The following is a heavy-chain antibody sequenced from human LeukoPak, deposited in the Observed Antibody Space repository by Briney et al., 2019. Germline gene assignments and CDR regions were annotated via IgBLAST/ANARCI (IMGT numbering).Heavy chain of an antibody. Sequence: ASVKVSCKASGYTFTSYGISWVRQAPGQGLEWMGWISAYNGNTNYAQKLQGRVTMTTDTSTSTAYMELRSLRSDDTAVYCCARDMSPPSYNWFDPWGQGTLVTVSS. J-gene: IGHJ5*02. CDR1: GYTFTSYG. V-gene: IGHV1-18*01. CDR2: ISAYNGNT. D-gene: IGHD2-15*01. CDR3: ARDMSPPSYNWFDP.